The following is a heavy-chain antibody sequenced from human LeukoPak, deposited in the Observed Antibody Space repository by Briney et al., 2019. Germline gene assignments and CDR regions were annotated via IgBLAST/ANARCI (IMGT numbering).Heavy chain of an antibody. Sequence: ASVKVSCKASGYTFTSYGISWVRQAPGQGLEWMGWISAYNGNTNYAQKLQGRVTMTTDTSTSTAYMELRSLRSDDTAVYYCARDNYDILTGYLHYFDYWGQGTLVTVSS. J-gene: IGHJ4*02. CDR2: ISAYNGNT. D-gene: IGHD3-9*01. CDR3: ARDNYDILTGYLHYFDY. CDR1: GYTFTSYG. V-gene: IGHV1-18*04.